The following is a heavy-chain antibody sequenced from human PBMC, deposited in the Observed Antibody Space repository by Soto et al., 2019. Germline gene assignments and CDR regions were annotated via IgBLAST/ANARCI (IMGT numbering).Heavy chain of an antibody. CDR2: IKDGGYT. CDR1: GGSLSGYY. Sequence: QVQLQQWGAGLLKPSETLSLNCAVNGGSLSGYYWSWIRQPPGKGLEWIGEIKDGGYTNCSPSLKSRATISSDTSNNQCSLRLNSVTAADTGLYYCARGQEGVVATHWDQGALVTVSS. D-gene: IGHD5-12*01. CDR3: ARGQEGVVATH. J-gene: IGHJ4*02. V-gene: IGHV4-34*01.